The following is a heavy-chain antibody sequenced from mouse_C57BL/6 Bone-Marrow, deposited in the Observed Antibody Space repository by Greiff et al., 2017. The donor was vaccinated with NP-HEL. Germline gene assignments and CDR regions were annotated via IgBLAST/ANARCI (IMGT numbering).Heavy chain of an antibody. V-gene: IGHV1-50*01. D-gene: IGHD1-1*01. CDR1: GYTFTSYW. Sequence: QVQLQQPGAELVKPGASVKLSCKASGYTFTSYWMQWVKQRPGQGLEWIGEIDPSDSYTNYNQKFKGKATLTVDTSSSTAYMQLSSLTSEDSAVYDCARDGYGSSDEAYWGQGTRVTVSA. J-gene: IGHJ3*01. CDR3: ARDGYGSSDEAY. CDR2: IDPSDSYT.